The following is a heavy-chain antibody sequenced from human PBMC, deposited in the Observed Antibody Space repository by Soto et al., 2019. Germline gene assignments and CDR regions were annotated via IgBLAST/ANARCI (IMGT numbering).Heavy chain of an antibody. J-gene: IGHJ6*03. D-gene: IGHD1-1*01. CDR3: AGTPSYHWYDMDV. Sequence: SQTLSLTCAISGDSVSSNSAAWNWIRLSPSRGLEWLARTYYRSRWYNDYAVSVRSRITVNPDTSKNQFSLQLTSVTPEDTAVYYCAGTPSYHWYDMDVWGKGTTVTVSS. CDR1: GDSVSSNSAA. V-gene: IGHV6-1*01. CDR2: TYYRSRWYN.